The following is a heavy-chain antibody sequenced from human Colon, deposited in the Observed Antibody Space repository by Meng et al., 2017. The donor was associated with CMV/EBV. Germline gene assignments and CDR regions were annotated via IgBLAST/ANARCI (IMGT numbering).Heavy chain of an antibody. D-gene: IGHD2-15*01. CDR1: GSTFGDYA. J-gene: IGHJ4*02. CDR2: IRTKPYGGTT. V-gene: IGHV3-49*04. Sequence: GESLKISCTASGSTFGDYAVSWVRQAPGRGLEWVGFIRTKPYGGTTEYAASVKGRFTISRDDSKSIAYLQMNSLKTEDTAVYYCTRIVGYCSGGSCYSGREYYFDYWGQGTLVTVSS. CDR3: TRIVGYCSGGSCYSGREYYFDY.